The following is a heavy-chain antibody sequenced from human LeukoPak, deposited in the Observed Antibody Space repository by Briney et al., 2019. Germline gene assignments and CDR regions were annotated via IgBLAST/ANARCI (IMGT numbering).Heavy chain of an antibody. CDR2: IFLIFSTA. J-gene: IGHJ6*04. CDR1: GGTFSSYA. CDR3: GRDVSNWNDEDYYYGMDV. V-gene: IGHV1-69*06. Sequence: ASVKVSCKASGGTFSSYAISWVRQAPGRGLEWVGGIFLIFSTANYAQKFQGRVTITADTSTSTPYMELSSLRSEDTAVYYYGRDVSNWNDEDYYYGMDVWGKGTTVTVSS. D-gene: IGHD1-1*01.